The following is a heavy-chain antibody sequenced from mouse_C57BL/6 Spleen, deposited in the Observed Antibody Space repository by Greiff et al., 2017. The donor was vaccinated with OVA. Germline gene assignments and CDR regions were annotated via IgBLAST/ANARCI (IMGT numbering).Heavy chain of an antibody. V-gene: IGHV1-81*01. CDR3: ARSPYYYSSSPYFDY. D-gene: IGHD1-1*01. J-gene: IGHJ2*01. Sequence: QVQLQQSGAELARPGASVKLSCKASGYTFTSYGIRWVKQRTGQGLEWIGEIYPRSGDTYYNEKFKGKATLTADKSSSTAYMELRSLTSEDSAVYFSARSPYYYSSSPYFDYWGQGTTLTVSS. CDR1: GYTFTSYG. CDR2: IYPRSGDT.